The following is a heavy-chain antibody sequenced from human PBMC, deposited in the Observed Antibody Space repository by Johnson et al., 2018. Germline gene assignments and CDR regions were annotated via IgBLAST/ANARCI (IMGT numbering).Heavy chain of an antibody. CDR2: IYYTGST. CDR3: AGVLKSGHYAFDI. D-gene: IGHD4-17*01. Sequence: QVQLQESGPGLVKPSETLSLTCTVSGGSISSYYWSWIRQPPGKGLEWVGYIYYTGSTNYNPSLKSRVTVSVDASKNQFSLKLSPVTAADTAVYYCAGVLKSGHYAFDIWGRGTMVTVSS. J-gene: IGHJ3*02. V-gene: IGHV4-59*01. CDR1: GGSISSYY.